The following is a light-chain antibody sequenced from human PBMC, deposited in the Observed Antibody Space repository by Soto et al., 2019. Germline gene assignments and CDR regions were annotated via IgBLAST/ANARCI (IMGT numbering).Light chain of an antibody. V-gene: IGKV3-11*01. CDR2: DAS. Sequence: IVVTRARGTLSLAPGGRATLSTGASQSVGSNIAWYQQKPGQSHRLLVYDASTRATGIPARFSGSGSGTDFTLTISSVEPEDFAVYYCQQCSNWPPITFGQGTRLEIK. CDR1: QSVGSN. J-gene: IGKJ5*01. CDR3: QQCSNWPPIT.